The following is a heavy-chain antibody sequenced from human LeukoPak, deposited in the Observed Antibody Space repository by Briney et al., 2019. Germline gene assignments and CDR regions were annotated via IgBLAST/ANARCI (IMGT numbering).Heavy chain of an antibody. CDR1: GFTFSSYA. Sequence: GGSLRLSCAASGFTFSSYAMSWVRQAPGKGLEWVSAISGSGGSTYYADSVKGRFTISRDNSKNTLYLQMNSLRAEDTAVYYCAKDPSVDYGSGSYSYYFDYWGQGTQVTVSS. CDR3: AKDPSVDYGSGSYSYYFDY. D-gene: IGHD3-10*01. J-gene: IGHJ4*02. V-gene: IGHV3-23*01. CDR2: ISGSGGST.